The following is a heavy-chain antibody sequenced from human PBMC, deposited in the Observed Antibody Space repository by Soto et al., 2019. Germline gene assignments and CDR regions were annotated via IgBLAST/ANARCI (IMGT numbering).Heavy chain of an antibody. V-gene: IGHV3-48*02. D-gene: IGHD6-13*01. CDR1: GFTFSSYS. CDR2: ITSSGTTG. CDR3: ARGSSNWAYYFDF. J-gene: IGHJ4*02. Sequence: EVHLVESGGGLVQPGGSLRLSCAASGFTFSSYSLNWVRQAPGKGLEWVSYITSSGTTGYYAGSVRGRFTISRDNAKNSLYLKMNSLRDADTAVYYCARGSSNWAYYFDFWGQGTLVTVSS.